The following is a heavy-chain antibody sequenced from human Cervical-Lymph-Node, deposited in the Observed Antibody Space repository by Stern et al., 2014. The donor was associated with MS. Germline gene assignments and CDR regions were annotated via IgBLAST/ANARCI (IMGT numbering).Heavy chain of an antibody. J-gene: IGHJ5*02. Sequence: EVQLVESGGGLIQSGGSLRLSCAVSGITVSRNYMSWVRQAPGKGLEWVSVIESGGSTHYADSVKGRCTISRDNSKNTLYLQMNSLRAEDTAVYYCARGWLASWGQGTLVTVSS. V-gene: IGHV3-53*01. CDR2: IESGGST. D-gene: IGHD5-12*01. CDR1: GITVSRNY. CDR3: ARGWLAS.